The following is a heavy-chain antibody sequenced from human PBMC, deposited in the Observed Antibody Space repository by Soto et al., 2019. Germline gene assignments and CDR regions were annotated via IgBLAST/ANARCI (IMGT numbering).Heavy chain of an antibody. CDR3: ARELRYFDWLGDAFDI. Sequence: EVQLVESGGGLVQPGGSLRLSCAASGFTFSSYWMSWVRQAPGKGLEWVANIKQDGSEKYYVDSVKGRFTISRDNAKNSLYLQMNSLRAEDTAVYYCARELRYFDWLGDAFDIWGQGTMVTVSS. J-gene: IGHJ3*02. D-gene: IGHD3-9*01. CDR2: IKQDGSEK. V-gene: IGHV3-7*01. CDR1: GFTFSSYW.